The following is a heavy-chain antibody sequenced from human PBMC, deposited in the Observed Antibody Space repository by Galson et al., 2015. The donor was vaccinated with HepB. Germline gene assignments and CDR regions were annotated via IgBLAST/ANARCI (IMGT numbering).Heavy chain of an antibody. CDR3: TSTMVTQFDY. V-gene: IGHV3-66*01. CDR1: GFTVSSNY. CDR2: ICSGGST. D-gene: IGHD4-23*01. J-gene: IGHJ4*02. Sequence: SLRLSCAASGFTVSSNYMSWVRQAPGKGLEWVSVICSGGSTYYADSVKGRFTISRDNSKNTLYLQMNTLTVEDTAMYYCTSTMVTQFDYWGQGALVTVSS.